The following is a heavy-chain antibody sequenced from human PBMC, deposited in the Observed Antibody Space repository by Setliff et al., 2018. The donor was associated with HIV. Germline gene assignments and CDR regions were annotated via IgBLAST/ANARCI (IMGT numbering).Heavy chain of an antibody. Sequence: PSETLSLTCTVSGGSINSRSYYWAWIRQPPGKGLEWVASIYFSGTPYYNPSHKNRVTISVDTSKNQFSLKLSSVTAADTAVYYCARRGMWSYETGGNPTATFDYWGQGVLVTVSS. CDR3: ARRGMWSYETGGNPTATFDY. CDR2: IYFSGTP. J-gene: IGHJ4*02. V-gene: IGHV4-39*01. D-gene: IGHD2-15*01. CDR1: GGSINSRSYY.